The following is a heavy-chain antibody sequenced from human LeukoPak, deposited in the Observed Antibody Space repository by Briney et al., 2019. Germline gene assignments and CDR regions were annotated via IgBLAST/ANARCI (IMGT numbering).Heavy chain of an antibody. CDR3: ATVEYAAFEI. V-gene: IGHV3-15*01. CDR2: IKSKTDGGTT. D-gene: IGHD1-1*01. CDR1: GFTFTNDW. J-gene: IGHJ3*02. Sequence: GGSLRLSCSDSGFTFTNDWLSWVRQAPGKGLEWVGLIKSKTDGGTTDYAAPVKGRFTISRDKSENTVILQLTSLRTEDTSMEYCATVEYAAFEIRGQGTMVTVSS.